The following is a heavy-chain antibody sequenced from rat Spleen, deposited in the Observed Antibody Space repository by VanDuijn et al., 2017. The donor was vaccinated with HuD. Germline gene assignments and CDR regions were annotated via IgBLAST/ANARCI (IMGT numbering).Heavy chain of an antibody. D-gene: IGHD4-3*01. V-gene: IGHV5-7*01. CDR3: ARMNSGDGGMDA. CDR2: ISYDGSST. J-gene: IGHJ4*01. Sequence: EVQLVESGGGLVQPGRSLKLSCAASGFTFSDYNMAWVRQAPKKGLEWVATISYDGSSTYYRYSVKGRFTISRDNGKSTLYLQMDSLRSEDTATYYCARMNSGDGGMDAWGQGASVTVSS. CDR1: GFTFSDYN.